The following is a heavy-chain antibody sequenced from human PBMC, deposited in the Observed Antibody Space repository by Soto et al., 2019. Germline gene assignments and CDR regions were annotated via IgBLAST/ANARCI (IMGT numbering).Heavy chain of an antibody. CDR1: GFTFSNYA. D-gene: IGHD3-9*01. Sequence: GGSLRLSCAASGFTFSNYALTWLRQAPGKGLEWVSGISGSDKTTHYKDSVKGRFTISRDNFRNTLYLQLNSLRAEDTAIYFCAKSRGDSWTIYFFDYWGQGALVTVSS. J-gene: IGHJ4*02. V-gene: IGHV3-23*01. CDR3: AKSRGDSWTIYFFDY. CDR2: ISGSDKTT.